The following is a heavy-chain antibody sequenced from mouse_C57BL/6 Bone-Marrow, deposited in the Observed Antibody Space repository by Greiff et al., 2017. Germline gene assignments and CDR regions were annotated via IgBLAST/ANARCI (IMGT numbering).Heavy chain of an antibody. V-gene: IGHV14-2*01. CDR2: IDPDDGET. J-gene: IGHJ3*01. CDR3: AFGGRRDPGFAY. D-gene: IGHD2-12*01. CDR1: GFNIKDYY. Sequence: EVQLQHSGAELVKPGASVKLSCTASGFNIKDYYMHWVKQRPEQGLEWIGRIDPDDGETKYAPKFQGKATITADTASTTSYLQLSSLTSEDTAVYYCAFGGRRDPGFAYGGQGTLVTVSA.